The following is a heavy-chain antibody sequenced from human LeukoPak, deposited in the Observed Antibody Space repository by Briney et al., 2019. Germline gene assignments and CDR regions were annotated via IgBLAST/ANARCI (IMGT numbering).Heavy chain of an antibody. CDR2: ISAYNGNT. D-gene: IGHD6-13*01. CDR3: ARPLYSSSWYEFVY. Sequence: GASVKVSCKASGYTFTSYGISWVRQAPGQGLEWMGWISAYNGNTNYAQKLQGRVTMTTDTSTSTAYMELRSLRSDDTAVYYCARPLYSSSWYEFVYWGQGTLVTVSS. CDR1: GYTFTSYG. V-gene: IGHV1-18*01. J-gene: IGHJ4*02.